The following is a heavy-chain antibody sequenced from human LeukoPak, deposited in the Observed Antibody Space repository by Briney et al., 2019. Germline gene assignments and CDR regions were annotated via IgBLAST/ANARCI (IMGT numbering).Heavy chain of an antibody. Sequence: GGSLRLSCAASGFTFSNYGMHWVRRAPGKWLEGVAVISYDGSNKYYADSVKGQFTISRDNSKNTLYLQMNSLRAEDTAVYYCAKDSRSWYYYLDYWGQGTLVTVSS. CDR3: AKDSRSWYYYLDY. CDR1: GFTFSNYG. V-gene: IGHV3-30*18. CDR2: ISYDGSNK. J-gene: IGHJ4*02. D-gene: IGHD6-13*01.